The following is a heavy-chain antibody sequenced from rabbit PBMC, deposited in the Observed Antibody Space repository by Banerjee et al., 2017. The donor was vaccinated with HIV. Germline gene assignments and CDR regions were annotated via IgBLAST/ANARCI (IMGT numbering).Heavy chain of an antibody. CDR1: GFSFSSRYY. J-gene: IGHJ4*01. Sequence: QSLEESGGDLVKPGASLTLTCTASGFSFSSRYYMCWVRQAPGKGLEWIACIYTISPGTHYASWAKGRFTISRTSSTTVTLQMTSLTAADTATYFCARDGYDDCGDWCYYFNLWGPGTLVTVS. D-gene: IGHD2-1*01. CDR3: ARDGYDDCGDWCYYFNL. CDR2: IYTISPGT. V-gene: IGHV1S40*01.